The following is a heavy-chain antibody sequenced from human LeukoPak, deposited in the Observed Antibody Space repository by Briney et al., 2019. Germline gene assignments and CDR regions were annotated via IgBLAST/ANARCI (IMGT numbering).Heavy chain of an antibody. CDR2: IYSGGST. CDR1: GFTVSSNY. Sequence: GGSLRLSCAASGFTVSSNYMSWVRQAPGKGLEWVSVIYSGGSTYYADSVKGRFTTSRDNSKNTLYLQMNSLRAEDTAVYYCARQRSHKDDAFDIWGQGTMVTVSP. J-gene: IGHJ3*02. CDR3: ARQRSHKDDAFDI. V-gene: IGHV3-53*01.